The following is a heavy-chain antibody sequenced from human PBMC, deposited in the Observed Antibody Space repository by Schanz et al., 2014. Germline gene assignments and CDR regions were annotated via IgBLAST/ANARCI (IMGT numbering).Heavy chain of an antibody. CDR3: ARENTAVAGMPLVMDV. J-gene: IGHJ6*02. Sequence: QVQLVQSGPAVKKPGASMKVSCLASGYSFTEYFLHWVRQAPGQGLEWMGWINPNSGETNYEQKFKGRVTLTSDTSISTAFMELSGLTSDDTAVFFCARENTAVAGMPLVMDVWGQGTTVTVTS. D-gene: IGHD6-19*01. CDR1: GYSFTEYF. V-gene: IGHV1-2*02. CDR2: INPNSGET.